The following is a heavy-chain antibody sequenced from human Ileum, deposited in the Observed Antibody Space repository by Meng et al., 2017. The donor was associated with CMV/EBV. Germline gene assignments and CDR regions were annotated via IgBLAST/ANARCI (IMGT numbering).Heavy chain of an antibody. CDR1: GDSVSSNSAA. V-gene: IGHV6-1*01. J-gene: IGHJ4*02. Sequence: SCAISGDSVSSNSAAWNWIRQSPSRGLEWLGRTYYRSKWYNDYAVSVKSRITINPDTSKNQFSLQLNSVTPEDTAVYYCARAGGGSIAARRAPLDYWGQGTLVTVSS. D-gene: IGHD6-6*01. CDR3: ARAGGGSIAARRAPLDY. CDR2: TYYRSKWYN.